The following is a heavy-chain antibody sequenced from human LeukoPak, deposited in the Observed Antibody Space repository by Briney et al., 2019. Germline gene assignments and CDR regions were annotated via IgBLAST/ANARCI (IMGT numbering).Heavy chain of an antibody. CDR1: GFTFSDYY. J-gene: IGHJ4*02. CDR2: ISSSGSTI. D-gene: IGHD6-19*01. Sequence: SGGSLRLSCAASGFTFSDYYMSWIRQAPGKGLEWVSYISSSGSTIHYADSVKGRFTISRDNAKNSLYLQMNSLRAEDTAVYYCASGVEAVAGTGPFDYWGQGTLVTVSS. V-gene: IGHV3-11*01. CDR3: ASGVEAVAGTGPFDY.